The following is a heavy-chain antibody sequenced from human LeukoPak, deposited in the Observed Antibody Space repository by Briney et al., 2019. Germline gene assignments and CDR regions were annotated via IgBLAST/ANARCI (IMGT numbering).Heavy chain of an antibody. Sequence: GGSLRLSCATSGFTFGSYAMSWVRQAPGKGLEWVSGISGSGGSTNYADSVKGRFTISRDNAKNSLYLQMNSLRAEDTAVYYCARSYCSSTSCHLAKTNTFDYWGQGTLVTVSS. CDR3: ARSYCSSTSCHLAKTNTFDY. CDR2: ISGSGGST. J-gene: IGHJ4*02. CDR1: GFTFGSYA. V-gene: IGHV3-23*01. D-gene: IGHD2-2*01.